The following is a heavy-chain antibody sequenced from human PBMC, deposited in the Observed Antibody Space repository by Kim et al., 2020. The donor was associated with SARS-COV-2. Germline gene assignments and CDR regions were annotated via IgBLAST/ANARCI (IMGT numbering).Heavy chain of an antibody. J-gene: IGHJ3*02. CDR2: IDPSDSYT. D-gene: IGHD1-26*01. CDR1: GYSFTSYW. CDR3: ARQVVEWELGGAFDI. Sequence: GESLKISCKGSGYSFTSYWISWVRQMPGKGLEWMWRIDPSDSYTNYSPSFQGHVTISADKSISTAYLQWSSLKASDTAMYYCARQVVEWELGGAFDIWGQGTMVTVSS. V-gene: IGHV5-10-1*01.